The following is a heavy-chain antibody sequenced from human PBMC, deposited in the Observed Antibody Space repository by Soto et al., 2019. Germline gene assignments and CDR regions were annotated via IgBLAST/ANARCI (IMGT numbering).Heavy chain of an antibody. D-gene: IGHD3-9*01. CDR3: ARYFDWPNAFDI. Sequence: PSETLSLTCAVSGGAISGFYWSWMRQPPGKGLEWIGYIYYSGSTNYNPSLKSRVTISVDTSKNQYSLKLRSVTAADTAVYFCARYFDWPNAFDIWGQGTMVTVSS. CDR2: IYYSGST. V-gene: IGHV4-59*01. CDR1: GGAISGFY. J-gene: IGHJ3*02.